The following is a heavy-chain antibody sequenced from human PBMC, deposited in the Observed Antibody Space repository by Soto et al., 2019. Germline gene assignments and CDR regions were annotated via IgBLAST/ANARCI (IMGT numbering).Heavy chain of an antibody. CDR2: IYSGGST. V-gene: IGHV3-53*01. Sequence: PGGSLRLSSAASGFTFSSYAMNWVRQAPGKGLEWVSVIYSGGSTYYADSVKGRFTISRDNSKNTLYLQMNSLRAEDTAVYYCARDRVESGYPEYFQHWGQGTLVTVSS. CDR3: ARDRVESGYPEYFQH. D-gene: IGHD3-22*01. J-gene: IGHJ1*01. CDR1: GFTFSSYA.